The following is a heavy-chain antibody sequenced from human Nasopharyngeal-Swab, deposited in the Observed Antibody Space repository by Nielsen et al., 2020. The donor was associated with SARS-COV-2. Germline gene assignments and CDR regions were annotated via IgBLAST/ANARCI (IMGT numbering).Heavy chain of an antibody. Sequence: GESLKISCAASGFTFSSYWMHWVRQAPGKGLEWVSLIYGGGSTYYADSVKGRFTISRDNSKNTLYLHMNSLRADDTAVYYCARGNSGWSLNYYYYGMDVWGQGTTVTVSS. CDR2: IYGGGST. V-gene: IGHV3-53*01. CDR1: GFTFSSYW. CDR3: ARGNSGWSLNYYYYGMDV. J-gene: IGHJ6*02. D-gene: IGHD6-19*01.